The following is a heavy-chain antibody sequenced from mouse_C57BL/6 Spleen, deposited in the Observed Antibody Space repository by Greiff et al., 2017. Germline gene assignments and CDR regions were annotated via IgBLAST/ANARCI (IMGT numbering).Heavy chain of an antibody. J-gene: IGHJ1*03. Sequence: EVKLMESGGGLVQPKGSLKLSCAASGFSFNTYAMNWVRQAPGKGLEWVARIRSKSNNYATYYADSVKDRFTISRDDSESMLYLQMNNVKTEDTAMYYCVRDYGSSYRNFDVWGTGTTVTVSS. D-gene: IGHD1-1*01. CDR1: GFSFNTYA. V-gene: IGHV10-1*01. CDR2: IRSKSNNYAT. CDR3: VRDYGSSYRNFDV.